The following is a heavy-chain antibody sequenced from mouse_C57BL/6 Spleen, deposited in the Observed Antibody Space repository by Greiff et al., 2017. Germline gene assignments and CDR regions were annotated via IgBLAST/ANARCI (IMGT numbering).Heavy chain of an antibody. D-gene: IGHD2-13*01. V-gene: IGHV1-53*01. CDR1: GYTFTSYW. J-gene: IGHJ4*01. Sequence: QVQLQQPGTELVKPGASVKLSCKASGYTFTSYWMHWVKQRPGPGLEWIGNINPSNGGTNYNEKFKSKATLTVDKSSRTAYMQLSSLASEDSAVYCCARGPGLAMDYWGQGTSVTVSS. CDR3: ARGPGLAMDY. CDR2: INPSNGGT.